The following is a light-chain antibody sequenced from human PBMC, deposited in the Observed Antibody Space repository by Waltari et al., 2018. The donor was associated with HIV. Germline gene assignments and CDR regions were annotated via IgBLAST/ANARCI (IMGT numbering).Light chain of an antibody. CDR2: DVT. CDR3: CSYAGSYTLVV. CDR1: SSDVGGFNF. J-gene: IGLJ2*01. Sequence: QSALTQPRSVSGSPGQSVTISCTGTSSDVGGFNFVSWYQQHPGKAPKLMIYDVTNRPCGVPVGFSGSKCQNTSSLTISVLQADDEADYYCCSYAGSYTLVVFGGGTKLTVL. V-gene: IGLV2-11*01.